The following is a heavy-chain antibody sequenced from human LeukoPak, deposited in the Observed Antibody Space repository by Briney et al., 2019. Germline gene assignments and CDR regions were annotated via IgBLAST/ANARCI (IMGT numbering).Heavy chain of an antibody. Sequence: GGSLRLSCAAYGFTFSCFAMHWLRQASGKGLEWVGRIRSKANSYATAYAASVTVRITTSRDDSKNTAYLQMNSLKTEDTAVYYCTRGDYCSSTSCYSYNWFDPWGQGTLVTVSS. CDR1: GFTFSCFA. D-gene: IGHD2-2*01. V-gene: IGHV3-73*01. J-gene: IGHJ5*02. CDR3: TRGDYCSSTSCYSYNWFDP. CDR2: IRSKANSYAT.